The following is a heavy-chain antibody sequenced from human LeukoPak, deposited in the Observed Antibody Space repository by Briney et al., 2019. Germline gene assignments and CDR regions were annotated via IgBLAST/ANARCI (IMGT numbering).Heavy chain of an antibody. CDR2: INPNSGGT. D-gene: IGHD3-10*01. V-gene: IGHV1-2*02. Sequence: ASVTVSCTASGYTFTSYYMHWVRQAPGQGLEWMGWINPNSGGTNYAQNFQGRVTMTRDTSISTAYMELSSLRSDDTAVYYCARRLTYKYGSGSAWYFDYWGQGNLVIVSS. CDR3: ARRLTYKYGSGSAWYFDY. CDR1: GYTFTSYY. J-gene: IGHJ4*02.